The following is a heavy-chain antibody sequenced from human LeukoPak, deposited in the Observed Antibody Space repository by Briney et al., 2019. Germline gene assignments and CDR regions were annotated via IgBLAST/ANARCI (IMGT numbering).Heavy chain of an antibody. CDR2: ISDSGDNT. Sequence: GGSLRLSCAASGFTFSGFAMSGVRQAPGKGLEWVSTISDSGDNTYYADSVRGRFIISRDNSRGTLYVQMNGLRAEDAAVYYCAKSHSVVRRGYFDYWGQGTLVTVSS. D-gene: IGHD2-21*01. CDR1: GFTFSGFA. CDR3: AKSHSVVRRGYFDY. V-gene: IGHV3-23*01. J-gene: IGHJ4*02.